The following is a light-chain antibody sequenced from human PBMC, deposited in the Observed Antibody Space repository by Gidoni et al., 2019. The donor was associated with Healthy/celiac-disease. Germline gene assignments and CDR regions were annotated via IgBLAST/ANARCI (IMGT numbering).Light chain of an antibody. Sequence: DIQMTQSPSAMPASVGDRVTITCQASQDISNYLNWYQQKPGKAPKLLIYDAYNLETGVTSRFSGSGSGTYFTFTIISLQPEDIATYYCQQYDNLPRTFGQGTKLEIK. V-gene: IGKV1-33*01. CDR2: DAY. J-gene: IGKJ2*01. CDR3: QQYDNLPRT. CDR1: QDISNY.